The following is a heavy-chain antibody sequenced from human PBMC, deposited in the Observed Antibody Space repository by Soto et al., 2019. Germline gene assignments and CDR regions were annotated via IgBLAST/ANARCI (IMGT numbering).Heavy chain of an antibody. CDR3: AKIITSAATGF. J-gene: IGHJ4*02. V-gene: IGHV3-23*01. CDR2: ISGDGAVT. D-gene: IGHD2-15*01. Sequence: GGSLRLSCAPSGFTFTTYAMTWVRQAPGKGLEWDSSISGDGAVTFYADSVKGRFTISRDNSKNRLYLQMNNLRAGDTALYYCAKIITSAATGFWGQGTLVTVSS. CDR1: GFTFTTYA.